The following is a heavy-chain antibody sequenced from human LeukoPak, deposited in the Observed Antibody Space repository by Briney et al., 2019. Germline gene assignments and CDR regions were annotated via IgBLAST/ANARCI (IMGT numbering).Heavy chain of an antibody. V-gene: IGHV1-8*01. D-gene: IGHD3-3*01. J-gene: IGHJ6*03. CDR3: ARGRPRITILNYYYYYMDV. CDR2: MNPNSGNT. Sequence: ASVKVSCKASGYTFTSYDINWVRQATGQGLEWMGWMNPNSGNTGYAQKFQGRVTMTRNTSISTAYMELSSLRSEDTAVYYCARGRPRITILNYYYYYMDVGDKGTTVTVSS. CDR1: GYTFTSYD.